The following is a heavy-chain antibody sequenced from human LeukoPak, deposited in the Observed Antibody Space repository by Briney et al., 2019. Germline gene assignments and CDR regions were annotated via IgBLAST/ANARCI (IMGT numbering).Heavy chain of an antibody. CDR2: ISGSSTYI. CDR1: GFTFSTYS. J-gene: IGHJ4*02. Sequence: GGSLRLSCAASGFTFSTYSMNWVRQAPGKGLEWVSSISGSSTYIYYADSVKGRFTISRDNAKNSLYLQMNSLRAEDTAVYYCARDLSGYGEYLGDDSWGQGTLVTVSS. D-gene: IGHD4-17*01. CDR3: ARDLSGYGEYLGDDS. V-gene: IGHV3-21*01.